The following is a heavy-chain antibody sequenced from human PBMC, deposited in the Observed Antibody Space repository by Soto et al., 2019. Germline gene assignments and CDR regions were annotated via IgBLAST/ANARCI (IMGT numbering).Heavy chain of an antibody. V-gene: IGHV1-2*02. D-gene: IGHD3-10*01. J-gene: IGHJ6*02. Sequence: QVQLVQSGAEVKKPGASVKVSCKASGYTFTGYYMHWVRQAPGQGLEWMGWINPNSGGTNYAQKFQGRVTMTRDTSISTAYMELSRLRSDDTAVYYCACASDVRSHYYYYGMDVWGQGTTVTVSS. CDR1: GYTFTGYY. CDR3: ACASDVRSHYYYYGMDV. CDR2: INPNSGGT.